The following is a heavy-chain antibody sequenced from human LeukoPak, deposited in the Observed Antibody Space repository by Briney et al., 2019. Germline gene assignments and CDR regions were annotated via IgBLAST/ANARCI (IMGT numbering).Heavy chain of an antibody. V-gene: IGHV3-11*05. CDR2: ISSSSDYT. Sequence: GGSLRLSCAASGFTFSDYYMTWIRQAPGKGLECVSYISSSSDYTNYPDSVKGRFTISRDNAKNSLYLQMNSLRAEDTALYYCARVKVGTTNRFDYWGQGTPVTVSS. D-gene: IGHD1-26*01. CDR1: GFTFSDYY. J-gene: IGHJ4*02. CDR3: ARVKVGTTNRFDY.